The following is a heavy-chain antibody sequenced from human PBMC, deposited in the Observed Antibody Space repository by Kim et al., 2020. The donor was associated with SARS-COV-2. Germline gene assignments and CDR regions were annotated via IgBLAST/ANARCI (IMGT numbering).Heavy chain of an antibody. CDR2: INHSGST. D-gene: IGHD6-19*01. J-gene: IGHJ6*03. CDR3: ARGTRQWLVRGPYYYYMD. V-gene: IGHV4-34*01. CDR1: GGSSSGYY. Sequence: SETLSLTCAVYGGSSSGYYWSWIRQPPGKGLEWIGEINHSGSTNYNPSLKSRVTISVDTSKNQFSLKLSSVTAADTAVYYCARGTRQWLVRGPYYYYMD.